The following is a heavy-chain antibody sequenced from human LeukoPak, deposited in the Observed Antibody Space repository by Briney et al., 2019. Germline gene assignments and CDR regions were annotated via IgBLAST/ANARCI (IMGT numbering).Heavy chain of an antibody. J-gene: IGHJ4*02. CDR3: ARDGRLDGYNGIVDN. CDR1: GFTFSNYW. D-gene: IGHD5-24*01. CDR2: IKSNGRTT. Sequence: GGSLRLSCAASGFTFSNYWMHWVRQAPGKGLVWXXXIKSNGRTTSYADSVKGRFTISRDNAKNTLYLQMNSLRVEDTAVYYCARDGRLDGYNGIVDNWGQGTLVTVSS. V-gene: IGHV3-74*01.